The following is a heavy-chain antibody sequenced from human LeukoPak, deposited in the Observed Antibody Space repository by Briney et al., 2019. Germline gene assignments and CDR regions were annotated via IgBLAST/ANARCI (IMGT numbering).Heavy chain of an antibody. CDR1: GFTFSSYG. Sequence: GGSLRLSCAASGFTFSSYGMHWVRQAPGEGLEWVAFIRYDGSNKYYADSVKGRFTISRDNSKNTLYLQMNSLRAEDTAVYYCAKDGKYGSGSLDYWGQGTLVTVSS. V-gene: IGHV3-30*02. D-gene: IGHD3-10*01. CDR3: AKDGKYGSGSLDY. CDR2: IRYDGSNK. J-gene: IGHJ4*02.